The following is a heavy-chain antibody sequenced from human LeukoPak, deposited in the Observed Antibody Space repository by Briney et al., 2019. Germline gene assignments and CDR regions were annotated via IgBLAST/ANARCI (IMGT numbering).Heavy chain of an antibody. J-gene: IGHJ2*01. V-gene: IGHV4-4*07. Sequence: SETLSLTCTVSGGSISSYYWNWIRQPAGKGLEWIGRIYTSGTTHYNPSRQSRVTMSVDTSKNQLSLKLNSVTAADTAVYYCARDPGDYNHDWYFDLWGRGTLVTVSS. CDR1: GGSISSYY. D-gene: IGHD4-17*01. CDR3: ARDPGDYNHDWYFDL. CDR2: IYTSGTT.